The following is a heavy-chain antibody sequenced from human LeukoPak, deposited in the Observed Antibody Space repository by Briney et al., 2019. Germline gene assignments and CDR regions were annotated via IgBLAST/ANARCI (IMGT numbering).Heavy chain of an antibody. D-gene: IGHD2-2*01. Sequence: LEASVKVSCKASGYTFTGYYMHWVRQAPGQGLEWMGWINPNSGGTNYAQKFQGRVTMTRDTSTSTLYMEVSRLIYDDTAVYYCTRGVLPARFDSWGQGTLVTVSS. CDR2: INPNSGGT. V-gene: IGHV1-2*03. CDR3: TRGVLPARFDS. J-gene: IGHJ5*01. CDR1: GYTFTGYY.